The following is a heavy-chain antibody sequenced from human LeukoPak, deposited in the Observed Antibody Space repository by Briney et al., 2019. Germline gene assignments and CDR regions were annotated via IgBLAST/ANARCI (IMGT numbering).Heavy chain of an antibody. CDR1: GYTFTSYV. V-gene: IGHV1-8*01. D-gene: IGHD6-25*01. J-gene: IGHJ4*02. CDR2: MNPNSGNT. Sequence: GASVKVSCKASGYTFTSYVINWVRQATGQGLEWMGWMNPNSGNTGYAQKFQGRVTMTRNTSISTAYMELSSLRSEDTAVYYCASQNIVAGGFDYWGQGTLVTVSS. CDR3: ASQNIVAGGFDY.